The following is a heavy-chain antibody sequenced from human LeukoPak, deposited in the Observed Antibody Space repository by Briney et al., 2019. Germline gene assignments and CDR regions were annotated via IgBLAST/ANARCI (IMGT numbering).Heavy chain of an antibody. Sequence: SQTLSLTFGISGDSVSSNSATWNWIRQSPSRGLEWLGSTWYRKNCYNDSALFVRSRITINPDTSKNQISLQLHSVTPEDTAVYYCARSIEHFDYWGQGTLVTVSS. CDR3: ARSIEHFDY. V-gene: IGHV6-1*01. CDR1: GDSVSSNSAT. D-gene: IGHD2-21*01. CDR2: TWYRKNCYN. J-gene: IGHJ4*02.